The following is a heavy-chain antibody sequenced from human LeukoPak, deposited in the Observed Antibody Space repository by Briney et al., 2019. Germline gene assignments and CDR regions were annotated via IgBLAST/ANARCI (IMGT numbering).Heavy chain of an antibody. D-gene: IGHD3-22*01. J-gene: IGHJ4*02. CDR1: GYTFTAYY. CDR2: INPNSGGT. CDR3: ARNRVPYYYDSSGYSPFDY. Sequence: ASVKVSCKASGYTFTAYYIHWVRQAPGQGLEWMGWINPNSGGTNYAQKFQGRVTMTRDTSISTAYMELSRLRSDDTAVYYCARNRVPYYYDSSGYSPFDYWGQGTLVTVPS. V-gene: IGHV1-2*02.